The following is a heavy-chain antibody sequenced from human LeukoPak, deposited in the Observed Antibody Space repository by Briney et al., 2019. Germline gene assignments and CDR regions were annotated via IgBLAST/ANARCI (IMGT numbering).Heavy chain of an antibody. CDR1: GYTFTSYD. V-gene: IGHV1-8*01. D-gene: IGHD3-22*01. Sequence: ASVKVSYKASGYTFTSYDINWVRQATGQGLKWMGWMNPNSGNTGYAQKFQGRVTMTRNTSISTAYMELSSLRSEDTAVYYCAREYYYDSSGYGYNYYYGMDVWGQGTTVTVSS. J-gene: IGHJ6*02. CDR2: MNPNSGNT. CDR3: AREYYYDSSGYGYNYYYGMDV.